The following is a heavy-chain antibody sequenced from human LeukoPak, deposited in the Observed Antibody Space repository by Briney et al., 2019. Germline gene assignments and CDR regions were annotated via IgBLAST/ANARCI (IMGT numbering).Heavy chain of an antibody. V-gene: IGHV3-21*06. CDR3: ASDYDSPFDF. CDR2: ITPNSSSI. CDR1: GFTFSAYS. J-gene: IGHJ4*02. Sequence: GGSLRLSCAASGFTFSAYSMNWVRQAPGKGLEWVSSITPNSSSIFYADSVKGRFTISRDNAKNLLYLQMSSLRAEDTAVYYCASDYDSPFDFWGLGTLVTVSS. D-gene: IGHD5-12*01.